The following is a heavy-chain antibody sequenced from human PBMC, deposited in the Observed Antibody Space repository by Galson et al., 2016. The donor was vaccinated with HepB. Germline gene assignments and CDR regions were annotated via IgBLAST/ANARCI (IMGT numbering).Heavy chain of an antibody. V-gene: IGHV6-1*01. Sequence: CAISGDSVSSNGATWNWVRQSPSRGLEWLGRTYYRSKWSNDYAVSVQGRLTINPDTSKTQFSLHLNSVTPEDTAVYYCARAGGGRGSGLDYWGQGALVTVTS. D-gene: IGHD3-16*01. CDR2: TYYRSKWSN. J-gene: IGHJ4*02. CDR1: GDSVSSNGAT. CDR3: ARAGGGRGSGLDY.